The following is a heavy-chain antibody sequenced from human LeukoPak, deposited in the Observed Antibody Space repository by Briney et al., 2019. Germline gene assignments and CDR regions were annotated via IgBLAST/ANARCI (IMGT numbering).Heavy chain of an antibody. CDR2: ISGNGGST. V-gene: IGHV3-64*01. CDR3: AREVIAAPARPFDY. D-gene: IGHD6-13*01. J-gene: IGHJ4*02. Sequence: QPGGPLRLSCAASGFIFNNYVMHWVRQAPGKGLEYVSAISGNGGSTYYANSVKGRFTISRDNSKNTLYLQMGSLRAEDMAVYYCAREVIAAPARPFDYWGQGTLVTVSS. CDR1: GFIFNNYV.